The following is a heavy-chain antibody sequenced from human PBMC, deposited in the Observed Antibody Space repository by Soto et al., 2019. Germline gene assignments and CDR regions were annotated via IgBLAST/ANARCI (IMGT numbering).Heavy chain of an antibody. Sequence: QVQLVESGGGVVQPGRSLRLSCAASGFTFSSYALHWVRQAPGKGLEWVAVLSYDGSTEYYADSLKGRFTISRDDSKNTLYLQMNSLRTEDTSLYFCVREASSGWFSYFEYWGQGTLVTVSS. CDR2: LSYDGSTE. D-gene: IGHD6-25*01. V-gene: IGHV3-30-3*01. CDR3: VREASSGWFSYFEY. CDR1: GFTFSSYA. J-gene: IGHJ4*02.